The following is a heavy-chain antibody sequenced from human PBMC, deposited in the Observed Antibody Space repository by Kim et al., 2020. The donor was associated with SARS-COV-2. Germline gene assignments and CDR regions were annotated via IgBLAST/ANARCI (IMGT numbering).Heavy chain of an antibody. CDR1: GYSFTSYW. V-gene: IGHV5-10-1*01. D-gene: IGHD1-26*01. CDR3: ATSLWGGDYSYYGMDV. CDR2: IDPSDSYT. J-gene: IGHJ6*02. Sequence: GESLKISCKGSGYSFTSYWISWVRQMPGKGLEWMGRIDPSDSYTNYSPSFQGHVTISADKSISTAYLQWSSLKASDTAMYYCATSLWGGDYSYYGMDVWGQGTTVTVSS.